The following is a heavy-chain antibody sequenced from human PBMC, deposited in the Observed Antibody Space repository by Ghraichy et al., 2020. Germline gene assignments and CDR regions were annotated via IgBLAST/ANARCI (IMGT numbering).Heavy chain of an antibody. CDR2: IYTSGST. Sequence: SQTLSLTCTVSGGSISSYYWSWIRQPPGKGLEWIGYIYTSGSTNYNPSLKSRVTISVDTSKNQFSLKLSSVTAADTAVYYCASLTVTTSYWYFDLWGRGTLVTVSS. V-gene: IGHV4-4*09. D-gene: IGHD4-11*01. J-gene: IGHJ2*01. CDR1: GGSISSYY. CDR3: ASLTVTTSYWYFDL.